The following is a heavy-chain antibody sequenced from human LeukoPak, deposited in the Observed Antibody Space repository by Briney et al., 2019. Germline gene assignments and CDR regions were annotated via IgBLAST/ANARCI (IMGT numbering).Heavy chain of an antibody. J-gene: IGHJ4*02. D-gene: IGHD1-26*01. CDR1: GFTFSNYW. Sequence: GGSLRLSCAVSGFTFSNYWMSWVRQAPGKGLEWVAHIKQDESEKYYVDSVKGRFTISRDNAKNSLYLQMNSLRAEDTAIYYCARDKIVGASKFASWGQGTLVTVSS. CDR3: ARDKIVGASKFAS. V-gene: IGHV3-7*01. CDR2: IKQDESEK.